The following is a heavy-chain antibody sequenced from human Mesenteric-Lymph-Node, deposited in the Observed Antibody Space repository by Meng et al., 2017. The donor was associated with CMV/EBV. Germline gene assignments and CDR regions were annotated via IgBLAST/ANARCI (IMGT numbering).Heavy chain of an antibody. Sequence: SETLSLTCTVSGGSVSSGTYYWSWIRQPPGKGLEWIGSIYHSGSTYYNPSLKSRVTISVDTSKNQFSLKLSSVTAADTAVYYCARINVLGYCSSTSCHPSDYWGQGTLVTVSS. D-gene: IGHD2-2*01. CDR1: GGSVSSGTYY. CDR2: IYHSGST. V-gene: IGHV4-39*07. CDR3: ARINVLGYCSSTSCHPSDY. J-gene: IGHJ4*02.